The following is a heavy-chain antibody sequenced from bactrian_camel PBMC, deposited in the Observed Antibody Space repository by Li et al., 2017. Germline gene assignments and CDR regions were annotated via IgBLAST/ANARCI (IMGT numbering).Heavy chain of an antibody. J-gene: IGHJ4*01. CDR1: GYTYAAYC. Sequence: HVQLVESGGGSVQAGGSLRLSCVASGYTYAAYCMGWFRQSPEKEREGIASIGSDGVTLYRDSVKGRFTISADNAKNTVYLQMNSLKSEDTALYYCVTGYGDNGWAYKYWGQGTQVTVS. V-gene: IGHV3S55*01. CDR3: VTGYGDNGWAYKY. D-gene: IGHD4*01. CDR2: IGSDGVT.